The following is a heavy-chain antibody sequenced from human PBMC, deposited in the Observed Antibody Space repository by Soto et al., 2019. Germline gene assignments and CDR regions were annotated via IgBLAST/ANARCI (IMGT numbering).Heavy chain of an antibody. V-gene: IGHV3-74*01. J-gene: IGHJ4*02. Sequence: GGSLRLSCAASAFSFSTSWMHWVRQAPGEGLVWVSRINPDGRTINYADSVKGRFTISRDNAKNTLYLQMNILRAEDTAVYYCAKGPHIVVVTANIGYWGQGTLVTVSS. CDR2: INPDGRTI. CDR1: AFSFSTSW. CDR3: AKGPHIVVVTANIGY. D-gene: IGHD2-21*02.